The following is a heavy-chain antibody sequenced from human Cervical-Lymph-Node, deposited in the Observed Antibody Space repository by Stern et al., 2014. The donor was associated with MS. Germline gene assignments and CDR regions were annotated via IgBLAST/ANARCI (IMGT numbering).Heavy chain of an antibody. J-gene: IGHJ6*02. Sequence: VQLVESGPGLVKPSQTLYLTCTASGASFSSGDYYWSWIRQSPGKGLEWIGHLYCSENSFYTPSLKRRITISIATSRNQFSLTLTTVAAADTAVYYCARNRLEFTSCCYYGMDVWGQGTTVIVSS. CDR2: LYCSENS. CDR3: ARNRLEFTSCCYYGMDV. V-gene: IGHV4-30-4*01. D-gene: IGHD2-15*01. CDR1: GASFSSGDYY.